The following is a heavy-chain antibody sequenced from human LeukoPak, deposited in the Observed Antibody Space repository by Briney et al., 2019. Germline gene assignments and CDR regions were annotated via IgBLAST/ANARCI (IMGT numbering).Heavy chain of an antibody. V-gene: IGHV4-34*01. CDR3: ARYTSSRTGFDF. Sequence: SETLSLTCAVYGGSFSGYYWSWIRQPPGKGLEWIGNIHYSGFTNYNPSLRSRVTISVDTSRNRLSLKLSSVTAADTAVYYCARYTSSRTGFDFWGQGALVIVSS. CDR2: IHYSGFT. D-gene: IGHD6-13*01. CDR1: GGSFSGYY. J-gene: IGHJ4*02.